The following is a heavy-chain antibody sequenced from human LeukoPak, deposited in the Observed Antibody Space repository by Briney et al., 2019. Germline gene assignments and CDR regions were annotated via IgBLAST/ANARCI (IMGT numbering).Heavy chain of an antibody. CDR1: GFTFSSYS. Sequence: QAGGSLRLSCAASGFTFSSYSFNWVRQAPGKGLEWVSYISRTTSYADSVKGRSTISRDNAKSSLYLQMNSLRAEDTAVYYCARDTDYAFDVWGQGTMVTVSS. CDR2: ISRTT. CDR3: ARDTDYAFDV. V-gene: IGHV3-48*01. J-gene: IGHJ3*01.